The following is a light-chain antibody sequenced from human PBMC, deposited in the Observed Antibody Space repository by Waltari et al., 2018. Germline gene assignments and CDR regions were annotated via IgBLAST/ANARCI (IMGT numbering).Light chain of an antibody. Sequence: DIVMTQSPDPLAVSLGERATINCKSSQSDLYSSNDKNYLAWYQQKPGQPPKLLIYLASTRESGVPDRFSGSGSGTDFTLTISSLQAEDVAVYYCQQYYSTPLTFGGGTKVEIK. CDR3: QQYYSTPLT. CDR2: LAS. V-gene: IGKV4-1*01. J-gene: IGKJ4*01. CDR1: QSDLYSSNDKNY.